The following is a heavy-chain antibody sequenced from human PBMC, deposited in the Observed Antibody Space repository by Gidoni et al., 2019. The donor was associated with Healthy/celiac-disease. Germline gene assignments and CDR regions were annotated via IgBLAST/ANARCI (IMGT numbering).Heavy chain of an antibody. CDR2: IYYSGST. CDR1: GGSISSSSYY. Sequence: QPQLQESGPGLVKPSETLSLTCTVSGGSISSSSYYWGWIRQPPGKGLEWIGSIYYSGSTYYNPSLKSRVTISVDTSKNQFSLKLSSVTAADTAVYYCARQDIVVVVAARDGVPDWFDPWGQGTLVTVSS. J-gene: IGHJ5*02. D-gene: IGHD2-15*01. V-gene: IGHV4-39*01. CDR3: ARQDIVVVVAARDGVPDWFDP.